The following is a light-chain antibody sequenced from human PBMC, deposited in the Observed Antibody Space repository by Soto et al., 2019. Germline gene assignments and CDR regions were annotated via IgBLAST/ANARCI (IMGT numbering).Light chain of an antibody. CDR1: QSVSGY. CDR3: QHRSDWPIT. J-gene: IGKJ5*01. Sequence: DIVLTQNPGTLSLSPGDRATLSCWASQSVSGYLAWYQQKLGQPPRLLIYDAFNRAAGIPARFSGSGSGTDFTLTISSLEPEDFAIYYCQHRSDWPITFGQGRLLEVK. CDR2: DAF. V-gene: IGKV3-11*01.